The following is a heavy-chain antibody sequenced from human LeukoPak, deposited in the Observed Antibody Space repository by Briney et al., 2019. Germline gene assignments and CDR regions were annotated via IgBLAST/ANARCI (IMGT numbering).Heavy chain of an antibody. CDR3: ARATIYGDHNFQH. Sequence: NTSETPSLTCAVYGGSFSGYYWSWIRQLPGKGLEWIGEINHSGSTNYNPSLKSRVTISVDTSKNQFSLKLSSVTAADTAVCYCARATIYGDHNFQHWGQGTLVTVSP. D-gene: IGHD4-17*01. J-gene: IGHJ1*01. V-gene: IGHV4-34*01. CDR2: INHSGST. CDR1: GGSFSGYY.